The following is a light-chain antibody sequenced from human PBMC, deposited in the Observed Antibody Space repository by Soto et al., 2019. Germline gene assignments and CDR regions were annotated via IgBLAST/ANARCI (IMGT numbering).Light chain of an antibody. V-gene: IGLV2-8*01. CDR2: EVS. J-gene: IGLJ1*01. CDR1: SSDVGGYNY. Sequence: QSVLTQPPSASGSPGQSVTISCTGTSSDVGGYNYVSWYQQHPGKAPKLMIYEVSKRPSGVPDRFSASKSGNTASLTVSRLQAEDEADYYCSSYAGSNNFVFGTGTKLTVL. CDR3: SSYAGSNNFV.